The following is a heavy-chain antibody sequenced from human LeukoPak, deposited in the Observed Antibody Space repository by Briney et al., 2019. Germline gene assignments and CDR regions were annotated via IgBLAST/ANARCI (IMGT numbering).Heavy chain of an antibody. J-gene: IGHJ4*02. V-gene: IGHV4-61*02. CDR2: MYTSGST. D-gene: IGHD2-2*01. CDR3: ARDREHIVLLPGAKRKTWYFDY. Sequence: QSSETLSLTCTVSGALISSGSYYWSWIRQPAGKGLEWIGRMYTSGSTNYNPSLKSRVTISVDTSKNQFSLKLSSVTAADTAVYYCARDREHIVLLPGAKRKTWYFDYWGQGTLVTVSS. CDR1: GALISSGSYY.